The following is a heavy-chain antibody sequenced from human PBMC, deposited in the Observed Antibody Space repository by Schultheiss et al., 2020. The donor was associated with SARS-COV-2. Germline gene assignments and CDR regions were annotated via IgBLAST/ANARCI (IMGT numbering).Heavy chain of an antibody. V-gene: IGHV3-7*01. CDR2: IKQDGSEK. J-gene: IGHJ6*02. Sequence: GGSLRLSCAASGFTFSNAWMSWVRQAPGKGLEWVANIKQDGSEKYYVDSVKGRFTISRDNAKNSLYLQMNSLRAEDTAVYYCARLTGYYYYYGMDVWGQGTTVTVSS. CDR1: GFTFSNAW. CDR3: ARLTGYYYYYGMDV. D-gene: IGHD3-10*01.